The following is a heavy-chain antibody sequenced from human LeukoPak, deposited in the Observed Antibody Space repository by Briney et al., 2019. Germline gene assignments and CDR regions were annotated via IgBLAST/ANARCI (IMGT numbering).Heavy chain of an antibody. CDR2: ISSRSSYI. Sequence: PGGSLRLSCAASGFTFSSYSMNWVRQAPGKGLEWVSSISSRSSYIYYADSVKGRLTISRDNAKNSLYLQINNLRAEDTAVYYCARERYSTIQNDGLDLWGQGTMVTVSS. CDR3: ARERYSTIQNDGLDL. J-gene: IGHJ3*01. D-gene: IGHD3-16*02. V-gene: IGHV3-21*01. CDR1: GFTFSSYS.